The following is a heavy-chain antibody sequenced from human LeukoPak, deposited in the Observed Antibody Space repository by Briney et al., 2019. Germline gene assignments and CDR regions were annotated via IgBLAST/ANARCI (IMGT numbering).Heavy chain of an antibody. Sequence: DPSETLSLTCAVYGGSFSGYYWSWIRQPPGKGLEWIGEINHSGSTNYNPSLKSRVTISVDTSKNQFSLKLSSVTAADTAVYYCAKDYYVRRRFDPWGQGTLVTVSS. CDR2: INHSGST. V-gene: IGHV4-34*01. CDR3: AKDYYVRRRFDP. D-gene: IGHD3-10*02. CDR1: GGSFSGYY. J-gene: IGHJ5*02.